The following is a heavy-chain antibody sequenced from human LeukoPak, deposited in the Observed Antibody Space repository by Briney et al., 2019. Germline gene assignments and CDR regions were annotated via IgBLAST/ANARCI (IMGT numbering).Heavy chain of an antibody. Sequence: PGVSLRLSCAASGFTFSSYWMHWVRQAPGKGLVWVSRINSDGSSTKYADSVKGRFTISRDNAKNTLYVQMNNLRAEDTAVYYCARVDPKAPGDYSWGRGTLVTVSS. V-gene: IGHV3-74*01. CDR3: ARVDPKAPGDYS. J-gene: IGHJ4*02. D-gene: IGHD2-2*03. CDR2: INSDGSST. CDR1: GFTFSSYW.